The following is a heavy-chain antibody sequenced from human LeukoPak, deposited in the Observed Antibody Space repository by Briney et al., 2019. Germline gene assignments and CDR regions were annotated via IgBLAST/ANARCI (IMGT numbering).Heavy chain of an antibody. Sequence: ASVKVSCKASGGTFSSYAISWVRQAPGQGLEWMGVIIPIFGSANYAQKFQGRITITTDESTSTAYMELSSLRSEDTAVYYCARDAAEDPYYDILTGYYPINWFDPWGQGTLVTVSS. CDR3: ARDAAEDPYYDILTGYYPINWFDP. CDR1: GGTFSSYA. CDR2: IIPIFGSA. J-gene: IGHJ5*02. D-gene: IGHD3-9*01. V-gene: IGHV1-69*05.